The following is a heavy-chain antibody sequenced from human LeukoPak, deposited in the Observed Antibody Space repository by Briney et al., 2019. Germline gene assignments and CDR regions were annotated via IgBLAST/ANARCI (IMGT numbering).Heavy chain of an antibody. V-gene: IGHV3-7*01. D-gene: IGHD6-13*01. CDR1: GFTFSSYW. CDR2: IKQEGSEK. J-gene: IGHJ4*02. CDR3: ARVANTRAIAAAATFGY. Sequence: GGSLRLSCAASGFTFSSYWMSWVRQAPGKGLEWVSNIKQEGSEKYYVDSVKGRFTISRDNAKNSLYLQMNSLRAEDTAVYYCARVANTRAIAAAATFGYWGQGTLVTVSS.